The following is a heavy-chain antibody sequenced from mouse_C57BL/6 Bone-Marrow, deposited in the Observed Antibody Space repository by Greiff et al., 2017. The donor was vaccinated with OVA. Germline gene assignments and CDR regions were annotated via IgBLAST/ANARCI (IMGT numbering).Heavy chain of an antibody. CDR1: GYSITSGYY. Sequence: EVKLMESGPGLVKPSQSLSLTCSVSGYSITSGYYCNWIRQPPGNQLEWMGYISYDGSNNYNPSLKNRISITRDTSKNQFFLKLNSVTTEDTAKYYCARRGWLLRYYFDYWGQGTTLTVSS. D-gene: IGHD2-3*01. CDR2: ISYDGSN. CDR3: ARRGWLLRYYFDY. V-gene: IGHV3-6*01. J-gene: IGHJ2*01.